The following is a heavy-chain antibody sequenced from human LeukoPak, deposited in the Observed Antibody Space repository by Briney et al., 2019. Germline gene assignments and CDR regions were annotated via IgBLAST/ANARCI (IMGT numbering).Heavy chain of an antibody. J-gene: IGHJ2*01. CDR1: GFTFSSYW. Sequence: PGGSLRLSCAASGFTFSSYWMNWVRQAPGKGLEWVANIKQDGSEKNYVDFVKGRFTISRDNAKNSLDLQMNSQRAEDTAMYYCARARGDGYQWYFDLWGRGTLVTVSS. D-gene: IGHD2-21*02. CDR2: IKQDGSEK. CDR3: ARARGDGYQWYFDL. V-gene: IGHV3-7*01.